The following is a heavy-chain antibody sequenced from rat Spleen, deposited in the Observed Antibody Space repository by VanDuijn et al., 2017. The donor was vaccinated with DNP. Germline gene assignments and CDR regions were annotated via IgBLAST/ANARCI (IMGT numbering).Heavy chain of an antibody. V-gene: IGHV5-7*01. D-gene: IGHD1-11*01. CDR3: ARHGGGPRDWFAY. CDR2: IIYDGSGT. Sequence: EVQLVESGGDLVQPGKSLKLSCAASGFTFSDYNMAWVRQAPTKGLEWVAYIIYDGSGTYYRNSVKGRFTISRDNAKSTLYLQMDSLRSEDTATYYCARHGGGPRDWFAYWGQGTLVTVSS. CDR1: GFTFSDYN. J-gene: IGHJ3*01.